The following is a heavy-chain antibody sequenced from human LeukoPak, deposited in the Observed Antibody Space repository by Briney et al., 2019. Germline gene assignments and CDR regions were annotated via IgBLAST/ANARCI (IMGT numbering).Heavy chain of an antibody. CDR3: ATDRDWTLLDY. CDR1: GFTFSSNW. V-gene: IGHV3-7*01. CDR2: IKQDGSEK. D-gene: IGHD1-1*01. Sequence: GGSLRLSCTASGFTFSSNWMSWVRQAPGKGLEWVANIKQDGSEKNYVDSVKGRFTISRDNAKNSLYLQMNSLRAEDTAVYYCATDRDWTLLDYWGQGTLVSVSS. J-gene: IGHJ4*02.